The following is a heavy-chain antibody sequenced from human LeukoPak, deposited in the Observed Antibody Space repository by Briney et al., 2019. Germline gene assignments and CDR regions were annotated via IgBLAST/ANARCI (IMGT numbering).Heavy chain of an antibody. CDR3: ARDSPPAYCSGGSCYFDY. CDR1: GGSISSNSYY. D-gene: IGHD2-15*01. J-gene: IGHJ4*02. Sequence: SETLSLTFTVSGGSISSNSYYWSWIRQPAAKGLEWIGRIYTSGSTDYNPSLKSRVTISKGTSKNEFSLKLSSVTAADTAVYYCARDSPPAYCSGGSCYFDYWGQGTLVTVSS. CDR2: IYTSGST. V-gene: IGHV4-61*02.